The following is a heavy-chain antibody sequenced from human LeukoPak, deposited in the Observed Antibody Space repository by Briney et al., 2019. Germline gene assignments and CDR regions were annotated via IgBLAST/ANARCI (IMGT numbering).Heavy chain of an antibody. Sequence: SETLSLTCAVYGVSFSGYSWTWIRQPPGKGLEWIGEISPSGATNYSPSLKSRVTISIDTSKNQFFLNLSSVTAADTAIYYCARSIHGTGYWGQGTLVTVSS. CDR2: ISPSGAT. CDR3: ARSIHGTGY. CDR1: GVSFSGYS. D-gene: IGHD1-26*01. J-gene: IGHJ4*02. V-gene: IGHV4-34*01.